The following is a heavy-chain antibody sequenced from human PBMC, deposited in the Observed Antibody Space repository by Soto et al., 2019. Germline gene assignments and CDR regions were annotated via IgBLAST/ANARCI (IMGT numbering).Heavy chain of an antibody. CDR3: AIGELLRLGVDYYYYGMDV. V-gene: IGHV1-69*01. J-gene: IGHJ6*02. CDR2: IIPIFGTA. D-gene: IGHD5-12*01. CDR1: GGTFSSYA. Sequence: QVQLVQSGAEVKKPGSSVKVSCKASGGTFSSYAISWVRQAPGQGLEWMGGIIPIFGTANYAQKFQGRVTITADESTSTAYMELSSLRYEDTAVYYCAIGELLRLGVDYYYYGMDVWGQGTTVTVSS.